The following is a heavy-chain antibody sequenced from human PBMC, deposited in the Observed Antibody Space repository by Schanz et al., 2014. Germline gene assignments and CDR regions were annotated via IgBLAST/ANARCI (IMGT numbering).Heavy chain of an antibody. CDR2: VSSDGNND. CDR3: AKQHIVRGVIYLNWFDS. J-gene: IGHJ5*01. Sequence: VHLVESGGGLVQPGGSLRLSCAASGFTFGDYAMTWVRQAPGKGLEWVALVSSDGNNDYYTDSVKGRFTISRDNSKNTVHLQMNSLRAEDTAVYYCAKQHIVRGVIYLNWFDSWGQGTLVTVSS. D-gene: IGHD3-10*01. CDR1: GFTFGDYA. V-gene: IGHV3-30*18.